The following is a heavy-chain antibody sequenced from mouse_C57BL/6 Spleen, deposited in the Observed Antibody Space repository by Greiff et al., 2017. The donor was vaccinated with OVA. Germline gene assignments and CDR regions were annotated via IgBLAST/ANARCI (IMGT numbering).Heavy chain of an antibody. V-gene: IGHV2-5*01. CDR3: AKPAQATLYAMDY. D-gene: IGHD3-2*02. CDR2: IWRGGST. J-gene: IGHJ4*01. CDR1: GFSLTSYG. Sequence: VQLMASGPGLVQPSQSLSITCTVSGFSLTSYGVHWVRQSPGKGLEWLGVIWRGGSTDYNAAFMSRLSITKDNSKGQVFFKMNMLQADDTAIYYSAKPAQATLYAMDYWGQGTSVTVSS.